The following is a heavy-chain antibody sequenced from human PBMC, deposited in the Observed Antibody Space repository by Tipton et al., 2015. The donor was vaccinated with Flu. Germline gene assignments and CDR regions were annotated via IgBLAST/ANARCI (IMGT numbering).Heavy chain of an antibody. Sequence: LRLSCSVSGDSIRGAYYWGWIRQPPGKGLEWIGSIFHTGNIYYNPSLRSRLTLSVDTSKNQFSLKLSSVTAADTAMYYCARDRWEYSRGFDSWGQGTLVTVSP. D-gene: IGHD6-13*01. CDR1: GDSIRGAYY. CDR2: IFHTGNI. J-gene: IGHJ4*02. CDR3: ARDRWEYSRGFDS. V-gene: IGHV4-38-2*02.